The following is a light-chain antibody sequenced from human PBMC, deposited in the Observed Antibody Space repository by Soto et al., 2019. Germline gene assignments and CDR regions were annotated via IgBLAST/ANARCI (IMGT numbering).Light chain of an antibody. CDR1: QSVSIH. J-gene: IGKJ5*01. V-gene: IGKV3-15*01. CDR3: QQYNNWPPIT. Sequence: ETVMTQSPGTLSVSLGERATLSCRASQSVSIHLAWYQQKPGQAPRLLIYDTSTWATGIPARFSGSGSGTEFTLTISSLQSEDFAVYYCQQYNNWPPITFGQGTRLEIK. CDR2: DTS.